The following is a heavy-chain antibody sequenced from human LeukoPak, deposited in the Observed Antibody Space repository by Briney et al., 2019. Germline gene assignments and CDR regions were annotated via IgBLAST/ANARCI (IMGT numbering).Heavy chain of an antibody. V-gene: IGHV3-20*04. CDR1: GFTFDDYG. CDR2: INWSGSNR. D-gene: IGHD2-2*01. Sequence: GGSLRLSCAASGFTFDDYGMSWVRQAPGKGLEWVSGINWSGSNRGYGDSVKGRFTISKDSAKNSLYLQMNSLRAEDTAVYYCARDCSSTSCYFDAFDVWGQGTMVTASS. CDR3: ARDCSSTSCYFDAFDV. J-gene: IGHJ3*01.